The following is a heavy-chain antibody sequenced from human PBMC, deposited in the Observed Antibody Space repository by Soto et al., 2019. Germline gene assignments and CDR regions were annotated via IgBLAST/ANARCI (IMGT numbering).Heavy chain of an antibody. D-gene: IGHD6-6*01. CDR1: GFTFSSYA. CDR2: ISGSGGST. CDR3: AKEALVHGYGAFDI. Sequence: GGSLRLSCAASGFTFSSYAMSWVRQAPGKGLEWVPAISGSGGSTYYADSGKGRFPISRGKSKNTLYLQRNSLRAEDAAVYYCAKEALVHGYGAFDIWGQGTMVTVSS. J-gene: IGHJ3*02. V-gene: IGHV3-23*01.